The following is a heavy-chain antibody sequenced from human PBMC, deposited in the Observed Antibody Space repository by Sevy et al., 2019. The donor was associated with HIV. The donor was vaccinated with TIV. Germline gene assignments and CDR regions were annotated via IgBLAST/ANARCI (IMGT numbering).Heavy chain of an antibody. CDR2: ISSSSSYI. D-gene: IGHD4-17*01. CDR3: ARDRGYGDYEGEDYFDY. J-gene: IGHJ4*02. Sequence: GGSLRLSCAASGFTFSSYSMNWVRQAPGKGLEWVSSISSSSSYIYYAYSVKGRFTISRDNAKNSLYLQMNSLRAEDTAVYYCARDRGYGDYEGEDYFDYWGQGTLVTVSS. V-gene: IGHV3-21*01. CDR1: GFTFSSYS.